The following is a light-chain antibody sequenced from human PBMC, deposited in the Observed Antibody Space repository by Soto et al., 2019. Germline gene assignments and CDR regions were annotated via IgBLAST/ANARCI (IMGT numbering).Light chain of an antibody. CDR1: SSDVGSYNR. Sequence: QSVLTQPPSVSGSPGQSVTIPCTATSSDVGSYNRVSWYQQPPGTPPKLIIYEVRNRPSGVPDRFSGSKSGNTASLTISGLQAEDEADYYCSLYTSSSTVAFGGGTKLTVL. J-gene: IGLJ2*01. CDR3: SLYTSSSTVA. V-gene: IGLV2-18*01. CDR2: EVR.